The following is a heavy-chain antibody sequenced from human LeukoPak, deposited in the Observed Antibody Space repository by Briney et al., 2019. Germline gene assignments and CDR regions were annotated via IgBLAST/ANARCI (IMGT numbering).Heavy chain of an antibody. J-gene: IGHJ5*02. CDR3: ARARYCSSTSCSRQGINWFDP. CDR2: INPNSGGT. CDR1: GYTFTGYY. V-gene: IGHV1-2*02. Sequence: ASVKVSCKASGYTFTGYYMHWVRQAPGQGLEWMGWINPNSGGTNYAQKFQGRVTVTRDTSISTAYMELSRLRSDDTAVYYCARARYCSSTSCSRQGINWFDPWGQGTLVTVSS. D-gene: IGHD2-2*01.